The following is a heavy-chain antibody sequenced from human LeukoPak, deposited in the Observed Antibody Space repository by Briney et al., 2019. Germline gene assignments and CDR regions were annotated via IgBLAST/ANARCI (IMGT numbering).Heavy chain of an antibody. D-gene: IGHD2/OR15-2a*01. Sequence: SQTLSLTCTVSGGSISSGTYYWSWIRQPAGKGLEWIGRIYSSGTTNYNPSLKSRVTISLDTSKNQFSLRLSSVTAADTAVYYCARSPAPTSSIDPWGQGTLVTVSS. CDR3: ARSPAPTSSIDP. J-gene: IGHJ5*02. CDR2: IYSSGTT. CDR1: GGSISSGTYY. V-gene: IGHV4-61*02.